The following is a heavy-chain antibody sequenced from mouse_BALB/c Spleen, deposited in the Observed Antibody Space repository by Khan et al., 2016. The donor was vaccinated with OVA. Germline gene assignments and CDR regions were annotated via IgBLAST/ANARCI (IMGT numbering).Heavy chain of an antibody. CDR1: GFTFSDYG. J-gene: IGHJ3*01. CDR2: ISDLAYTI. Sequence: EVELVESGGGLVQPGGSRKLSCAASGFTFSDYGMAWVRQAPGKGPEWVAFISDLAYTIYYADPVTGRFTISRENAKNTLYLEMSSLRSEATAIYYCARGGGTAPFADWGLGTLVTVSA. V-gene: IGHV5-15*02. D-gene: IGHD1-2*01. CDR3: ARGGGTAPFAD.